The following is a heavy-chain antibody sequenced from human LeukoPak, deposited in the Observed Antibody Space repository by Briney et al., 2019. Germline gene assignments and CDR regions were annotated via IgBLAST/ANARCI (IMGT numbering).Heavy chain of an antibody. Sequence: QPGGSLRLSCAASGFTFSDHYMDWVRQAPGKGLEWVGRTRNKANSYTTEYAASVKGRFTISRDDSKNSLYLQMNSLKTEDTAVYYCAYSSGYSYEWYFQHWGQGTLVTVSS. V-gene: IGHV3-72*01. D-gene: IGHD3-22*01. CDR3: AYSSGYSYEWYFQH. J-gene: IGHJ1*01. CDR1: GFTFSDHY. CDR2: TRNKANSYTT.